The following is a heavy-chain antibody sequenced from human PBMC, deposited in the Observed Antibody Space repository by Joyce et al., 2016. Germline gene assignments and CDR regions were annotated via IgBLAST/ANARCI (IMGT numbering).Heavy chain of an antibody. V-gene: IGHV3-30*18. CDR3: AKSPSHTRCSAITCYSGSERGNWFEP. Sequence: QVQLVESGGGVVQPGRSLRLSCVASGFSFGSYGMHWVRRAPGKGVEWRAFRSKNGSNKHDADSVKGRFNISREKSKNTLYLQMNSLRVEDTAVYYCAKSPSHTRCSAITCYSGSERGNWFEPWGQGTLVTVSS. J-gene: IGHJ5*02. CDR1: GFSFGSYG. D-gene: IGHD2-21*02. CDR2: RSKNGSNK.